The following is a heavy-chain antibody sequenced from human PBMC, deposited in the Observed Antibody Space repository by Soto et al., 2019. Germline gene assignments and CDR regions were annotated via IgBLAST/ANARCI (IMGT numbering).Heavy chain of an antibody. CDR2: ISYDGSNK. Sequence: PGGSLRLSCAASGFTFSSYAMHWVRQAPGKGLEWVAVISYDGSNKYYADSVKGRFTISRDNSKNTLYLQMNSLRAEDTAVYYCASEAPNDYWGPGTLVTVSS. V-gene: IGHV3-30-3*01. CDR3: ASEAPNDY. CDR1: GFTFSSYA. J-gene: IGHJ4*02.